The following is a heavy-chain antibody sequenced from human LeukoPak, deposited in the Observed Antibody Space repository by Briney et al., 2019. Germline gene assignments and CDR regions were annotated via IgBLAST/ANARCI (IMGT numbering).Heavy chain of an antibody. CDR2: IYYSGST. D-gene: IGHD6-13*01. J-gene: IGHJ4*02. V-gene: IGHV4-59*01. Sequence: PSETLSLTCTVSGGSISSYYWSWIRQPPGKGLEWIGYIYYSGSTSYNPSLKSRVTISVDTSKHQFYLKLSSVTAADTAVYYCARGGSIAAAIFDYWGQGTLVTVSS. CDR3: ARGGSIAAAIFDY. CDR1: GGSISSYY.